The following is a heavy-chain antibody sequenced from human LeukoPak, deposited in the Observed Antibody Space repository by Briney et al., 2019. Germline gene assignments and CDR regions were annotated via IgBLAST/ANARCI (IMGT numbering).Heavy chain of an antibody. CDR3: ARVAYDILTGYSSPPDY. J-gene: IGHJ4*02. CDR1: GGTFSSYA. CDR2: IIPILGIA. Sequence: SVEVSSKASGGTFSSYAISWVRQAPGQGLEWMGRIIPILGIANYAQKFQGRVTITADKSTSTAYMELSSLRSEDTAVYYCARVAYDILTGYSSPPDYWGQGTLVTVSS. V-gene: IGHV1-69*10. D-gene: IGHD3-9*01.